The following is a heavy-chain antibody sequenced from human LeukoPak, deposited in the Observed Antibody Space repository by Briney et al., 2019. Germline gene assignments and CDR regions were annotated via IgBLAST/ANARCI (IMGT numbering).Heavy chain of an antibody. D-gene: IGHD6-13*01. Sequence: ASVKVSCKASGYTLTNQYMHWVRPAPGQGLERMGVINTSGGSTKYAQKFQGRVTMTRDTSINTGYMELSSLTSDDTAVYYCARWRGYSSGWSGPFDDWGQGTLVTVSS. V-gene: IGHV1-46*01. CDR2: INTSGGST. CDR3: ARWRGYSSGWSGPFDD. J-gene: IGHJ4*02. CDR1: GYTLTNQY.